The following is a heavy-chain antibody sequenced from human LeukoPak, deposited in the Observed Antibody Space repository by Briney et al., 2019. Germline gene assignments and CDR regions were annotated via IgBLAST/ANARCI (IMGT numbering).Heavy chain of an antibody. CDR3: ARSPMVSSYYFDY. J-gene: IGHJ4*02. CDR1: GGSISSYY. V-gene: IGHV4-59*01. CDR2: IYYSGST. Sequence: PSETLSLTCTVSGGSISSYYWSWIRQPPGKGLEWIGYIYYSGSTNYNPSLKRRVTIPVDTPKNQFSLKLSSVTAADTAVYYCARSPMVSSYYFDYWGQGTLVTVSS. D-gene: IGHD2-8*01.